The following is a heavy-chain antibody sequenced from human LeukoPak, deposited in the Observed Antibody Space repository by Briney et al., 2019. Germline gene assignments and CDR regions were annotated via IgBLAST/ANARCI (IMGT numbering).Heavy chain of an antibody. Sequence: SETLSLTCTVCGGSISSYYWSWIRQPPGKGLEGIGYIYYSGSTNYNPSLKSRVTISVDTSKNQFSLKLSSVTAADTAVYYCARHDSSSSYDAFDIWGQGTVVTVSS. D-gene: IGHD6-13*01. J-gene: IGHJ3*02. CDR3: ARHDSSSSYDAFDI. V-gene: IGHV4-59*08. CDR2: IYYSGST. CDR1: GGSISSYY.